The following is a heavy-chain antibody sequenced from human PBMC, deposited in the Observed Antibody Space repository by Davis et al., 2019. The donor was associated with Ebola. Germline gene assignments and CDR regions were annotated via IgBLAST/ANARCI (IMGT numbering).Heavy chain of an antibody. J-gene: IGHJ4*02. CDR2: INSDGSTT. Sequence: GESLKISCAASGFTFSTYWMHWVRQVPGKGLVWVSRINSDGSTTSYADSVKGRFTISRDIAKNTLYLQMDSLRAEDTAVYYCSRGGVPAAMDYWGQGTLVPVSS. CDR3: SRGGVPAAMDY. CDR1: GFTFSTYW. V-gene: IGHV3-74*01. D-gene: IGHD2-2*01.